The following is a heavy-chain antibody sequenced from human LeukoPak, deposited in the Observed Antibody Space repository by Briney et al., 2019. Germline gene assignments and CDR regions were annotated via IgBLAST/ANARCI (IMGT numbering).Heavy chain of an antibody. CDR3: ARSPINYYRRQRGVQTPHDAFDI. CDR1: GGSLSSSSYY. D-gene: IGHD3-10*01. J-gene: IGHJ3*02. V-gene: IGHV4-39*01. CDR2: IYYSGST. Sequence: SETLSLTCTVSGGSLSSSSYYWGWIRRPPGKGLEWIGSIYYSGSTYYNPSLKSRVTISVDTSKNQFSLKLSSVTAADTAVYYCARSPINYYRRQRGVQTPHDAFDIWGQGTMVTVSS.